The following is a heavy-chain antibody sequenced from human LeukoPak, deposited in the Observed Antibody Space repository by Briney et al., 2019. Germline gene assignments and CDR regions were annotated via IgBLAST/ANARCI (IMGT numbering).Heavy chain of an antibody. J-gene: IGHJ3*02. CDR1: GFTFSDYY. V-gene: IGHV3-7*01. CDR2: IKHDGSEQ. Sequence: GGSLRLSCAASGFTFSDYYMSWIRQAPGKGLEWVANIKHDGSEQYYADSVKGRFTISRDNAKNSLYLQMNSLRAEDTAVYYCARIVSAAGAFDIWGQGTMVTVSS. D-gene: IGHD6-13*01. CDR3: ARIVSAAGAFDI.